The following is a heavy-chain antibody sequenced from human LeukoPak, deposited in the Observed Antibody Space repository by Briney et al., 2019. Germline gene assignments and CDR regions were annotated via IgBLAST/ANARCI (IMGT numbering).Heavy chain of an antibody. D-gene: IGHD5-18*01. V-gene: IGHV3-21*04. J-gene: IGHJ4*02. CDR3: GRGGAMVINY. CDR1: EFSFSAYS. Sequence: GGSLRLSCTASEFSFSAYSMNWVRQPPGKGLEWVSTISSSSSSSYIYYADSVKGRFTISRDNAKNSLYLQMNSLRAEDTAVYYCGRGGAMVINYWGQGTLVTVSS. CDR2: ISSSSSSSYI.